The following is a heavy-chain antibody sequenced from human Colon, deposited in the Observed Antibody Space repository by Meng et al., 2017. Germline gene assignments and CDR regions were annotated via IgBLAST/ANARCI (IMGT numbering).Heavy chain of an antibody. V-gene: IGHV3-11*01. CDR3: ARNLFGDY. Sequence: QGHLVESGGGLVKSGGSLRLSCAASGFIFSDYYITWFRQAPGKGLEWVSYISSRGGTIHYADSVRGRFTISRDNANNSVFLQMNSLRAEDTAVYYCARNLFGDYWGQGILVTVPS. D-gene: IGHD3-16*01. J-gene: IGHJ4*02. CDR2: ISSRGGTI. CDR1: GFIFSDYY.